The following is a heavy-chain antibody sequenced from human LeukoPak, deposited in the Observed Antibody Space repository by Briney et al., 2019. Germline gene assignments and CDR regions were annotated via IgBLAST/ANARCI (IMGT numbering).Heavy chain of an antibody. CDR2: IYYSGST. CDR1: GGSISSSNFH. CDR3: ARERRGPTYFDY. V-gene: IGHV4-61*01. Sequence: SETPSLTCSVSGGSISSSNFHWGWIRQPPGKGLEWIGYIYYSGSTNYNPSLKSRVTISVDTSKNQFSLRLSSVTAADTAVYYCARERRGPTYFDYWGQGTLVTVSS. J-gene: IGHJ4*02. D-gene: IGHD3-10*01.